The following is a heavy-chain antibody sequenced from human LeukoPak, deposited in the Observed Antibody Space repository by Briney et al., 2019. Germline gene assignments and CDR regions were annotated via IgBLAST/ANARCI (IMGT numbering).Heavy chain of an antibody. CDR3: ARAEITMVRGVIETTFDY. V-gene: IGHV4-59*01. CDR2: IYYSGST. J-gene: IGHJ4*02. CDR1: GGSISSYY. Sequence: SETLSLTCTVSGGSISSYYWSWIRQPPGKGLEWIGYIYYSGSTNYNPSLKSRVTISVDTSKNQFSLKLSSVTAADTAVYYCARAEITMVRGVIETTFDYWGQGTLVTVSS. D-gene: IGHD3-10*01.